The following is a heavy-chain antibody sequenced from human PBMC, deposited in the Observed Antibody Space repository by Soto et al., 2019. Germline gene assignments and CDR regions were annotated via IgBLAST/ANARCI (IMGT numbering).Heavy chain of an antibody. Sequence: QVQLQQWGAGLLKPSETLSLTCAVYGGSFSGYYWSWIRQPPGKGLEWIGEINHSGSTNYNPSLKTRVTISVDTSKNQCSLKLSSVTAADTAVYYCARVGRIVIFGVVTPYYYYGMDVWGQGTTVTVSS. J-gene: IGHJ6*02. CDR2: INHSGST. D-gene: IGHD3-3*01. CDR3: ARVGRIVIFGVVTPYYYYGMDV. V-gene: IGHV4-34*01. CDR1: GGSFSGYY.